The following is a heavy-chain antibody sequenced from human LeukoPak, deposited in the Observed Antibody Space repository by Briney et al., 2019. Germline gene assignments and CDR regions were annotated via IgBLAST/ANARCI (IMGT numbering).Heavy chain of an antibody. V-gene: IGHV4-30-4*01. Sequence: PSQTLSLTCTVSGGSISRGDYYWSWIRQPPGKGLEWIGYIYYSGSTYYNPSLKSRVTISVDTSKNQFSLKLSSVTAADTAVYYCARGAPDGSGYYWGYWGQGTLVTVSS. CDR3: ARGAPDGSGYYWGY. J-gene: IGHJ4*02. D-gene: IGHD3-22*01. CDR2: IYYSGST. CDR1: GGSISRGDYY.